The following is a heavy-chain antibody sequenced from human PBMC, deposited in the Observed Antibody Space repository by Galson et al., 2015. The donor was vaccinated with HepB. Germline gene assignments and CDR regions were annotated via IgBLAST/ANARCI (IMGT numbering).Heavy chain of an antibody. CDR1: GXXXSSNTXX. Sequence: CAISGXXXSSNTXXXNXIRQSPXRXLEWXGXXXYRAXXXXDYXXXVKSRXTLNSDTSKNQFSLHLNSXTPEDXAVYYCXXVXTRRXXHYYYGLDVWGQGTTVTVSS. V-gene: IGHV6-1*01. CDR3: XXVXTRRXXHYYYGLDV. CDR2: XXYRAXXXX. J-gene: IGHJ6*02.